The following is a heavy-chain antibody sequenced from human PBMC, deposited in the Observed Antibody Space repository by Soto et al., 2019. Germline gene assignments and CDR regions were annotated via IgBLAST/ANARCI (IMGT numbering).Heavy chain of an antibody. D-gene: IGHD6-13*01. Sequence: PGGSLRLSCAASGFTFSSYGMHWVRQAPGKGLEWVAVIWYDGSNKYYADSVKGRFTISRDNSKNTLYLQMNSLRAEDTAVYYCARDGGRIAAAGTGFDYWGQGTLVTVSS. CDR3: ARDGGRIAAAGTGFDY. V-gene: IGHV3-33*01. CDR1: GFTFSSYG. CDR2: IWYDGSNK. J-gene: IGHJ4*02.